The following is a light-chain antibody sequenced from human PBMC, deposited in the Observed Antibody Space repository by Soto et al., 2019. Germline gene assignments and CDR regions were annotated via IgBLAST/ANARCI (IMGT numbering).Light chain of an antibody. J-gene: IGLJ1*01. V-gene: IGLV2-14*03. Sequence: QSALTQPASVSGSPGQSITISCAGSSSDVGGYDYVSWYQHHPGKAPKLMIYDVTRRPSGVSNRFSGSKSGNTASLTISGXXAXXXGXXYXTSYTSNTTPYVFGSGTKLTVL. CDR2: DVT. CDR3: TSYTSNTTPYV. CDR1: SSDVGGYDY.